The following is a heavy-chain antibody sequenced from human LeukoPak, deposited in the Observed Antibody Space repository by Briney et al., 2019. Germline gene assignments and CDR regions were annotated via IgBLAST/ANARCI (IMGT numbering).Heavy chain of an antibody. V-gene: IGHV3-21*01. CDR1: GFTFSSYS. CDR2: ISSSSSYI. D-gene: IGHD4-17*01. J-gene: IGHJ4*02. CDR3: ARDYYGDYALDY. Sequence: GGYLRLSCAASGFTFSSYSMNWVRQAPGKGLEWVSSISSSSSYIYYADSVKGRFTISRDNAKNSLYLQMNSLRAEDTAVYYCARDYYGDYALDYWGQGTLVTVSS.